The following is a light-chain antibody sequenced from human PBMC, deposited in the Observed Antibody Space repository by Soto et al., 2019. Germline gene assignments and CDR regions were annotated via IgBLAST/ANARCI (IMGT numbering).Light chain of an antibody. V-gene: IGKV3-20*01. CDR3: QQYAVSPIT. J-gene: IGKJ5*01. Sequence: EIVLTQSPVTLSLSPVEGATLSCRASQTVSKNYLAWYHQKPGQAPRLLIYAASTRATGIPDRFSGSGSGTDFTLTISRLEPEDFAVFYCQQYAVSPITFGQGTRLEIK. CDR1: QTVSKNY. CDR2: AAS.